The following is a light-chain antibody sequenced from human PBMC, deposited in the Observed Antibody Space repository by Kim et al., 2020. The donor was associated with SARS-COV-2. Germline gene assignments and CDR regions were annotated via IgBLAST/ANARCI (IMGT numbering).Light chain of an antibody. Sequence: DIQMTQSPSSLSASVGDRVTITCRASQGISNYLAWYQQKPGKVPKLLIYAASALQSGVPSRFSGSGSGTDFTLSISSLRPDDVATCYYHTYYTAAYTFGQGTKLEI. V-gene: IGKV1-27*01. CDR3: HTYYTAAYT. CDR2: AAS. J-gene: IGKJ2*01. CDR1: QGISNY.